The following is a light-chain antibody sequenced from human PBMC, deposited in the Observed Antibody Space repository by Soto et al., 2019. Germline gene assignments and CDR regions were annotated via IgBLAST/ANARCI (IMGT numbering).Light chain of an antibody. CDR2: KAS. Sequence: EIQMTQSPATLSLSVGDRVTITCRASQTVSSWLAWYQQKPGKAPKLLIYKASNLTSGVPSRFSGSGSGTEFTLTISSLQPEDFATYYCQQRSSYPSTFGQGTKLDIK. CDR3: QQRSSYPST. V-gene: IGKV1-5*03. CDR1: QTVSSW. J-gene: IGKJ1*01.